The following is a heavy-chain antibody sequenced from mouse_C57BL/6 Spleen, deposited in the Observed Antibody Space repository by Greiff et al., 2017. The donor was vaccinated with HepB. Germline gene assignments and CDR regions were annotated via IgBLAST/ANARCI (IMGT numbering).Heavy chain of an antibody. CDR1: GFSFNTYA. CDR3: VRGGGGYYGAMDY. Sequence: EVQGVESGGGLVQPKGSLKLSCAASGFSFNTYAMNWVRQAPGKGLEWVARIRSKSNNYATYYADSVKDRFTISRDDSESMLYLQMNNLKTEDTAMYYCVRGGGGYYGAMDYWGQGTSVTVSS. CDR2: IRSKSNNYAT. J-gene: IGHJ4*01. V-gene: IGHV10-1*01. D-gene: IGHD2-3*01.